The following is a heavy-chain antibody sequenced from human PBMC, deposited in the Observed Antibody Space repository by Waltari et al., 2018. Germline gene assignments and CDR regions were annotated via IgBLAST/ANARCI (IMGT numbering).Heavy chain of an antibody. CDR3: ARKGLGYCSGGSCLDAFDI. V-gene: IGHV3-7*01. J-gene: IGHJ3*02. D-gene: IGHD2-15*01. Sequence: EVQLVESGGGLVQPGGSLRLACAASGFTFSSSWMSWVRQAQGKGLEWVANIKQDGSEKYYVDSVKGRFTISRDNAKNSLYLQMNSLRAEDTAVYYCARKGLGYCSGGSCLDAFDIWGQGTMVTVSS. CDR2: IKQDGSEK. CDR1: GFTFSSSW.